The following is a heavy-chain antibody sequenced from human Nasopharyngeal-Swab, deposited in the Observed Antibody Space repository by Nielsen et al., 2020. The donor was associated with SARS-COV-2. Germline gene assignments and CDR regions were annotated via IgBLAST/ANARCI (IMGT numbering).Heavy chain of an antibody. CDR3: ARDPGASSGYYYYYYYMDV. CDR2: ISSSSNTI. J-gene: IGHJ6*03. CDR1: GFTFSFYN. D-gene: IGHD3-22*01. Sequence: GGSLRLSCAASGFTFSFYNMNWVRQAPGKGLEWVSYISSSSNTIYYADSVKGRFTISRDNAKNSLYLQMNSLRAEDTAVYYCARDPGASSGYYYYYYYMDVWGKGTTVTVSS. V-gene: IGHV3-48*01.